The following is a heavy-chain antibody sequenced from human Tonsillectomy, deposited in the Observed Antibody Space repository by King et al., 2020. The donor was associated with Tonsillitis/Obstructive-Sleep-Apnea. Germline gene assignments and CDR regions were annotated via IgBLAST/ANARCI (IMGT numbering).Heavy chain of an antibody. CDR2: INTNTGNP. Sequence: QLVQSGSELKKPGASVKVSCKASGYTFTRDAMNWVRQAPGQGLEWMGWINTNTGNPTYAQGFTRRFVFSLDTSVSTAYLQISSLKAEDTAVYYCARDSPARSSAAAPFDYWGQGTLVTVSS. J-gene: IGHJ4*02. D-gene: IGHD6-13*01. CDR3: ARDSPARSSAAAPFDY. V-gene: IGHV7-4-1*02. CDR1: GYTFTRDA.